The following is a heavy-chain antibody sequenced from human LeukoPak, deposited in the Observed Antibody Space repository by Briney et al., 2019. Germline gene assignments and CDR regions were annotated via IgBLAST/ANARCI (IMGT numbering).Heavy chain of an antibody. J-gene: IGHJ3*02. CDR1: GFTFHSYS. Sequence: GGSLRLSCAASGFTFHSYSMIWVRQVPGKGLEWVSSISTSGAYIFYADSVKGRFTISRDNAKNSLYLQMNSLGAEDTAVYYCASGRLEYGDYAIGSGIWGQGTMVTVSS. CDR3: ASGRLEYGDYAIGSGI. V-gene: IGHV3-21*01. D-gene: IGHD4-17*01. CDR2: ISTSGAYI.